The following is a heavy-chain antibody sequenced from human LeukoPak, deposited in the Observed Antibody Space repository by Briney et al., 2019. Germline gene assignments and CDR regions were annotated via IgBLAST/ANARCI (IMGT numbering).Heavy chain of an antibody. J-gene: IGHJ5*02. CDR2: IIPIFGTA. CDR1: GGTFSSYA. Sequence: ASVKVSCKASGGTFSSYAISWVRQAPGQGLEWMGGIIPIFGTANYAQKFQGRVTITADESTSTAYMELSSLRSEDTAVYYCARGGDDYGDYVSWFDPWGRGTLVTVSS. V-gene: IGHV1-69*13. CDR3: ARGGDDYGDYVSWFDP. D-gene: IGHD4-17*01.